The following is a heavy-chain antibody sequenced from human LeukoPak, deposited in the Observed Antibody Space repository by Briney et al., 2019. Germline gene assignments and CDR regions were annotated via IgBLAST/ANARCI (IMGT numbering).Heavy chain of an antibody. V-gene: IGHV3-23*01. Sequence: PGGSLRLSCAASGFFLSNYDMNWVRQAPGKGLEWVSGLSSSGGSTFYADSVKGRFTISRDNSKKTVYLQMNRLRGEDTAVYYCARGVTVTTDFWGQGTLVTVSS. J-gene: IGHJ4*02. CDR1: GFFLSNYD. D-gene: IGHD4-17*01. CDR3: ARGVTVTTDF. CDR2: LSSSGGST.